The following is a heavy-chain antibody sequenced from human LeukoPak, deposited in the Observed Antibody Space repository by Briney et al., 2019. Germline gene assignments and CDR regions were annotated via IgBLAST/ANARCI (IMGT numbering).Heavy chain of an antibody. CDR2: IYYSGST. CDR3: ARLHLDYIAFDY. D-gene: IGHD2-15*01. Sequence: SETLSLTCTVSGGSISSSSYYWGWIRQPPGEGLEWIGSIYYSGSTYYNPSLKSRVTISVDTSKNQFSLKLSSVTAADTAVYYCARLHLDYIAFDYRGQGTLVTVSS. V-gene: IGHV4-39*01. J-gene: IGHJ4*02. CDR1: GGSISSSSYY.